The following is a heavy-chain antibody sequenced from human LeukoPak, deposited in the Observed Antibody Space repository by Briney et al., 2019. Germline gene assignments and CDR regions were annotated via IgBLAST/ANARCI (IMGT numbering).Heavy chain of an antibody. D-gene: IGHD5-18*01. CDR1: GFTFSSYA. CDR3: ARGGTYTYGSPFGY. V-gene: IGHV3-64*01. J-gene: IGHJ4*02. CDR2: ISSNGGST. Sequence: PGGSLRLXCAASGFTFSSYAMHWVRQAPGKGLEYVSDISSNGGSTYYANSVKGRFTISRDNSKNTLYLQMGSLRTEDMAVYYCARGGTYTYGSPFGYWGQGTLVTVSS.